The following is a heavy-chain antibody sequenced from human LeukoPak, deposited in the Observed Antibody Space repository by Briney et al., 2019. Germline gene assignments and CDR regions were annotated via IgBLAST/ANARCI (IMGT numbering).Heavy chain of an antibody. CDR1: GFTFSSYA. D-gene: IGHD3-10*01. CDR2: ISGSGGST. CDR3: ARWTGSYNYFDY. J-gene: IGHJ4*02. V-gene: IGHV3-23*01. Sequence: GGSLRLSCAASGFTFSSYAMSRVRQAPGKGLEWVSAISGSGGSTYYADSVKGRFTITRDNSKNTLYLQMNSLRAEDTAVYYCARWTGSYNYFDYWGQGTLVTVSS.